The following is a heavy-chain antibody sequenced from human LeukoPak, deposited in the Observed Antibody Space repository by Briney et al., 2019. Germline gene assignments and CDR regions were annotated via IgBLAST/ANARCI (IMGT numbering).Heavy chain of an antibody. D-gene: IGHD5-24*01. J-gene: IGHJ5*02. CDR2: IHYSGNT. CDR3: ARVEVDGIDP. CDR1: GDSITSYY. V-gene: IGHV4-59*01. Sequence: SETLSLTCSVCGDSITSYYWSWIRQPPGKGLEWIGYIHYSGNTNYNPSLKSRVTISVDTSKNQFSLKLSSVTAADTAVYYCARVEVDGIDPWGQGTLVTVSS.